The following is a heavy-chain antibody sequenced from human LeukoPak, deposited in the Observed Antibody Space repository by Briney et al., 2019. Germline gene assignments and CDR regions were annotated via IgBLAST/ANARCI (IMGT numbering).Heavy chain of an antibody. D-gene: IGHD3-9*01. CDR1: GFTFSNAW. V-gene: IGHV3-15*01. J-gene: IGHJ4*02. Sequence: GGSLRLSCAASGFTFSNAWMNWLRQAPGKGLEWLGRIKSKTEGGTTEYAAPLKGRITISRDDSKNTLYLQMNSLTTADTGLYYCTTDFGCHGTGCYRWGQGTLVTVSP. CDR3: TTDFGCHGTGCYR. CDR2: IKSKTEGGTT.